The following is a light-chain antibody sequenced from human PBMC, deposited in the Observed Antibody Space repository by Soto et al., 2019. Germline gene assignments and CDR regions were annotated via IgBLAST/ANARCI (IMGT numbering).Light chain of an antibody. CDR1: QSVNSN. CDR2: GAS. Sequence: EIVMTQSPATLSVSPGERATLSCRASQSVNSNLVWFQQKPGQAPRLLIYGASTRATGIPGRFSGSGFGTEFTLTNSSLQSEDFAVYYCQQYNNWLWTLDQGTKVEIK. V-gene: IGKV3-15*01. CDR3: QQYNNWLWT. J-gene: IGKJ1*01.